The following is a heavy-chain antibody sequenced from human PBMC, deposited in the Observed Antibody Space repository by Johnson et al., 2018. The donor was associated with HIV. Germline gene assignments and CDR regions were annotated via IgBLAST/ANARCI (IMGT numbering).Heavy chain of an antibody. CDR2: ISYDGSNK. V-gene: IGHV3-30-3*01. CDR3: ARGMTTVTNHDAFDI. D-gene: IGHD4-17*01. Sequence: QVQLVESGGGVVQPGRSLRLSCAASGFTFSSYAMHWVRQAPGKGLEWVAVISYDGSNKYYADSVKDRFTISRDNSKNTLYLQMNSLRAEDTAVYYCARGMTTVTNHDAFDIWGQGTMVTVSS. J-gene: IGHJ3*02. CDR1: GFTFSSYA.